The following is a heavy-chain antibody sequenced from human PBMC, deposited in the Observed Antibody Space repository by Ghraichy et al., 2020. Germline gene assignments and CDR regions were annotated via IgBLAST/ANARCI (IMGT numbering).Heavy chain of an antibody. Sequence: GGSLRLSCAASGFTFATHAMSWVRQDPGKGLEWVSGIRSSGANTYYADSVKGRFTISRDNSKNTLSLQMISLRAEDTALYYCATYCSGAGCKWYAFAYWGQGALVTVSS. CDR3: ATYCSGAGCKWYAFAY. J-gene: IGHJ4*02. CDR1: GFTFATHA. V-gene: IGHV3-23*01. D-gene: IGHD2-15*01. CDR2: IRSSGANT.